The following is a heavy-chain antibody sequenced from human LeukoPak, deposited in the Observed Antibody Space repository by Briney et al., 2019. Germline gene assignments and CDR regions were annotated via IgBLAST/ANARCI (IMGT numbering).Heavy chain of an antibody. J-gene: IGHJ5*02. CDR2: IWYDGSNK. CDR3: ARDGYYYDSSHNWFDP. D-gene: IGHD3-22*01. CDR1: GFTFSSYG. Sequence: GGSLRLSCAASGFTFSSYGMHWVRQAPGKGLEWVAVIWYDGSNKYYADSVKGRFTISRDNSKNTLYLQMNSLRAEDTAVYYCARDGYYYDSSHNWFDPWGQGTLVTVSS. V-gene: IGHV3-33*08.